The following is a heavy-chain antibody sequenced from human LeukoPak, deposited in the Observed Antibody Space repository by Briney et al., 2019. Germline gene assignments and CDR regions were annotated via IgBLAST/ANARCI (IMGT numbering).Heavy chain of an antibody. D-gene: IGHD4-17*01. V-gene: IGHV4-39*07. J-gene: IGHJ4*02. Sequence: SETLSLTCTVSGGSISSYYWGWIRQPPGKGLEWIGSIYYSGSTYYNPSLKSRVTISVDTSKNQFSLKLSSVTAADTAVYYCARTRGGWVTTGNFDYWGQGTLVTVSS. CDR3: ARTRGGWVTTGNFDY. CDR2: IYYSGST. CDR1: GGSISSYY.